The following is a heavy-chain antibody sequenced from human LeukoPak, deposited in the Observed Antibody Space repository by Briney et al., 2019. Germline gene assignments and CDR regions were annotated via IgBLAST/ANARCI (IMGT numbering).Heavy chain of an antibody. J-gene: IGHJ4*02. CDR1: GFTFSDYA. Sequence: GGSLRLSCAASGFTFSDYALSWVRQTPGKGLEWVAATTGSSGDTYHADSVKGRFAISRDNSKNTLYLQMNSLRAEDTAVYYCAGHHQAYSRTYWGQGTLVTVSS. CDR3: AGHHQAYSRTY. CDR2: TTGSSGDT. D-gene: IGHD6-13*01. V-gene: IGHV3-23*01.